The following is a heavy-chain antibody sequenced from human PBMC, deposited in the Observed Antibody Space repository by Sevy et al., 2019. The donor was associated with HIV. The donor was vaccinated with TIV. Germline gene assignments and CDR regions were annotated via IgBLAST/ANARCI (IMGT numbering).Heavy chain of an antibody. CDR2: ISGISNYI. V-gene: IGHV3-21*01. CDR1: GFTFSSYS. J-gene: IGHJ3*02. Sequence: GESLKISCAASGFTFSSYSMNWVRQAPGKGLEWVSSISGISNYIYYADSMKGRFTVSRDNARNSLYLQMNSLRAEDTAVYYRARNNCSITNCYMGDVFDIWGQGTMVTVSS. D-gene: IGHD2-2*02. CDR3: ARNNCSITNCYMGDVFDI.